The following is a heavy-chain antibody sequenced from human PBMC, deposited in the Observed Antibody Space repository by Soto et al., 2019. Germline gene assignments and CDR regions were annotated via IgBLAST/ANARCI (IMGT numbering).Heavy chain of an antibody. CDR2: INRCGGT. D-gene: IGHD3-3*02. CDR3: ARDRQYYQFWSGCQNEGPCAMDV. Sequence: QVQLQQWGAGLLKPSETLSLTCAVYGGSFSGYYWTWIRQAPGKGLEWIGEINRCGGTNYNSSLKSRVTISVDTSKNHFSLILVSVTAADTAVYYCARDRQYYQFWSGCQNEGPCAMDVWGQGTTVTVSS. V-gene: IGHV4-34*02. CDR1: GGSFSGYY. J-gene: IGHJ6*02.